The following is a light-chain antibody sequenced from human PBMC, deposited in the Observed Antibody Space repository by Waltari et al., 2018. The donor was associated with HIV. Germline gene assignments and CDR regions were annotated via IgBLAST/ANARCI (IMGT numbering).Light chain of an antibody. Sequence: QAVVTQEPSLTVSPGGTVTLTCASSTGAVTSGHCPYWFQRRPGQAPKPLLYDTSNRHTWTPARFSGSLLGGKAALTVSGAKFEDEADYFCLLSFNGVVVFGGGTSLTVL. CDR1: TGAVTSGHC. V-gene: IGLV7-46*01. CDR2: DTS. CDR3: LLSFNGVVV. J-gene: IGLJ2*01.